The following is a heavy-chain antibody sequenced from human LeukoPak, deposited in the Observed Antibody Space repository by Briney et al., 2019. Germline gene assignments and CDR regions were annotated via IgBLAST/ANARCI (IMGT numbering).Heavy chain of an antibody. CDR1: GGSISSYY. Sequence: SETLSLTCTDSGGSISSYYWSWIRQPPGKGLEWIGYIYYSGSTNYNPSLKSRVTISVDTSKNQFSLKLSSVTAADTAVYYCARDPGDYYDSSGFFDYWGQGTLVTVSS. CDR3: ARDPGDYYDSSGFFDY. V-gene: IGHV4-59*12. D-gene: IGHD3-22*01. CDR2: IYYSGST. J-gene: IGHJ4*02.